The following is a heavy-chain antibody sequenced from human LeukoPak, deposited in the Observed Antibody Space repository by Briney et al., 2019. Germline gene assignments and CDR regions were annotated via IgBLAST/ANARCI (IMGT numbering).Heavy chain of an antibody. D-gene: IGHD5-12*01. CDR2: ISTRSGTI. J-gene: IGHJ4*02. CDR3: ARDRGGYEFFDF. CDR1: GFTFSSYS. V-gene: IGHV3-48*02. Sequence: GGSLRLSCAASGFTFSSYSMNWVRQAPRKGLEWVSYISTRSGTIYYTDSVKGRFTISRDNAKNSLYLQMNSLRDEDTAVYYCARDRGGYEFFDFRGQGTLVTVSS.